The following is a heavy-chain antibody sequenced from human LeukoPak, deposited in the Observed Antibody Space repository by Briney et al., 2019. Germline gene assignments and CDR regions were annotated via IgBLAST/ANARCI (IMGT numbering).Heavy chain of an antibody. J-gene: IGHJ3*02. CDR1: GYSISSGYY. CDR3: ARAYGSGSYCDAFDI. V-gene: IGHV4-38-2*01. D-gene: IGHD3-10*01. CDR2: IYHSGST. Sequence: PSETLSLTXAVSGYSISSGYYWGWIRQPPGKGLEWIGSIYHSGSTYYNPSLKSRVTISVDTSKNQFSLKLSSVTAADTAVYYCARAYGSGSYCDAFDIWGQGTMVTVSS.